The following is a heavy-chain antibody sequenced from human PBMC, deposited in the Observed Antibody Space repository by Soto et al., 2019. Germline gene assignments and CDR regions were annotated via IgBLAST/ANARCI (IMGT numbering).Heavy chain of an antibody. Sequence: ASVKVSCKASGYTFTSYAMHWVRQAPGQRLEWMGWINAGNGNTKYSQKFQGRVTITRDTSASTAYMELSSLRSEDTAVYYCARTHDYIWGSYRYKDYMDVWGEGTTVTVSS. CDR3: ARTHDYIWGSYRYKDYMDV. D-gene: IGHD3-16*02. V-gene: IGHV1-3*01. J-gene: IGHJ6*03. CDR2: INAGNGNT. CDR1: GYTFTSYA.